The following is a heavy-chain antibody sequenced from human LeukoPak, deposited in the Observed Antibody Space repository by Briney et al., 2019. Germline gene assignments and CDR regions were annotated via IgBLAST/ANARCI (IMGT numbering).Heavy chain of an antibody. D-gene: IGHD4-17*01. V-gene: IGHV3-21*06. CDR3: AREPVTTVY. CDR2: ISSSSSYI. J-gene: IGHJ4*02. Sequence: GGSLRLSCVASGFTFSIYSINWGRETLGGRLEWVSSISSSSSYIYYADSVKGRFTISRDNAKNLLYLQMNSVRAEDTAVYYCAREPVTTVYWGQGTLVTVSS. CDR1: GFTFSIYS.